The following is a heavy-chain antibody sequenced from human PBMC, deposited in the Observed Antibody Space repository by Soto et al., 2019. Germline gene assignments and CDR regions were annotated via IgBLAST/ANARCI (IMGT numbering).Heavy chain of an antibody. J-gene: IGHJ6*02. Sequence: SETLSLTCAVYGGSFSGYYWSWIRQPPGKXLEWIGEINHSGSTNYNPSLKSRVTISVDTSKNQFSLKLSSVTAADTAVYYCARGHRYFDWLSRLYYYYGMDVWGQGTTVTVSS. CDR3: ARGHRYFDWLSRLYYYYGMDV. CDR2: INHSGST. D-gene: IGHD3-9*01. V-gene: IGHV4-34*01. CDR1: GGSFSGYY.